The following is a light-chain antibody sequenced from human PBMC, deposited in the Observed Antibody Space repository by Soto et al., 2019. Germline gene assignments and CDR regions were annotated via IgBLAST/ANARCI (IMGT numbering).Light chain of an antibody. CDR2: AAS. CDR3: QQYGYSAT. Sequence: EIVLTPSPGTLSLSPGERATLSCRASQSVTSSYLAWYQQKPGQAPRLLIYAASSRATGIPDRFSGSGSGTDFTLTISRLEPEDFAVYYCQQYGYSATFGEGTKV. J-gene: IGKJ4*01. CDR1: QSVTSSY. V-gene: IGKV3-20*01.